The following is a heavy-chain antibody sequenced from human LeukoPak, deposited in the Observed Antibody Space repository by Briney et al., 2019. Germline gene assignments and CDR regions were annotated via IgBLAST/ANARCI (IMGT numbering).Heavy chain of an antibody. CDR2: ISSSSSTI. D-gene: IGHD3-22*01. Sequence: GGSLRLSCAASGFTSSSYSMNWVRQAPGEGLEWVSYISSSSSTIYYADSVKGRFTISRDNAKNSLYLQMNSLRAEDTAVYYCARDRPNYYDSSGYYPDYWGQGTLVTVSS. CDR1: GFTSSSYS. V-gene: IGHV3-48*01. J-gene: IGHJ4*02. CDR3: ARDRPNYYDSSGYYPDY.